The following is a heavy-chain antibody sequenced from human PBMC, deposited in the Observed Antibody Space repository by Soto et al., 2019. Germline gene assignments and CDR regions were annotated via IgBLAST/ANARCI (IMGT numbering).Heavy chain of an antibody. D-gene: IGHD3-10*01. CDR3: ARVPDYYGSGSYYRY. Sequence: ASVKVSCKASGYTFTSYAMHWVRQAPGQRLEWMGWINAGNGNTKYSQKFQGRVTITRDTSASTAYMELSSLRSEDTAVYYCARVPDYYGSGSYYRYWGQGTRVTVSS. CDR2: INAGNGNT. V-gene: IGHV1-3*01. CDR1: GYTFTSYA. J-gene: IGHJ4*02.